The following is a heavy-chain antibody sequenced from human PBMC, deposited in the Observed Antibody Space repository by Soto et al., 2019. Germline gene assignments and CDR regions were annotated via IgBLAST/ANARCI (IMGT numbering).Heavy chain of an antibody. V-gene: IGHV4-59*01. CDR1: GGSIINVY. D-gene: IGHD2-15*01. J-gene: IGHJ4*01. CDR3: ARAHAPTLPFDY. Sequence: PSETLSLACTFSGGSIINVYWSWIRQAPGKGLEWIGFIFHSGNAKYNPSLKSRVTISVDTSKNQFSLSLDSVTAADTAVYFCARAHAPTLPFDYWGQGTLVTVSS. CDR2: IFHSGNA.